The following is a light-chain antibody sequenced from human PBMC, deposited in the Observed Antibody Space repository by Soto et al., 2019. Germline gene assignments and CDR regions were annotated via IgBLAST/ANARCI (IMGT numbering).Light chain of an antibody. V-gene: IGKV3-15*01. CDR2: GAS. Sequence: EIELAQSPATLSVSLGERVTLSCRASQTIGNKLSCYLQRPGQAPRLLMYGASTRATDIPARFSGSGSGTEFSLTITGLQSEDFAVYYCQQYNNWPETFGQGTKVDI. CDR1: QTIGNK. J-gene: IGKJ1*01. CDR3: QQYNNWPET.